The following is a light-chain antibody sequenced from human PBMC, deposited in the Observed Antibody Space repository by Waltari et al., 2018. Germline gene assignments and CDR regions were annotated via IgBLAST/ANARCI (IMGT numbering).Light chain of an antibody. Sequence: QSVLTQPPSASGTPGQRITIPCSGTNSNIRRNVLDWYQQLPGTAPKLVIHSNDQRPSGVPDRFSGSKSGSSASLAISGLQSEDEADYHCAAWDNSLNGLYVFGTGTKVTVL. J-gene: IGLJ1*01. V-gene: IGLV1-44*01. CDR2: SND. CDR1: NSNIRRNV. CDR3: AAWDNSLNGLYV.